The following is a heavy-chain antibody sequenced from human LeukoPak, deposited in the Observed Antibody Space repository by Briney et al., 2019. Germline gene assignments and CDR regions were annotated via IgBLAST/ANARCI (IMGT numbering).Heavy chain of an antibody. CDR3: ARDLIEYSSLNNWFDP. J-gene: IGHJ5*02. V-gene: IGHV1-2*02. D-gene: IGHD6-6*01. CDR1: GYTFTGYY. Sequence: ASVKVSCKASGYTFTGYYMHWVRQAPGQGLEWMGWISPNSGGTNYAQKFQGRVTMTRDTSISTAYMELSRLRSDDTAVYYCARDLIEYSSLNNWFDPWGQGTLVTVSS. CDR2: ISPNSGGT.